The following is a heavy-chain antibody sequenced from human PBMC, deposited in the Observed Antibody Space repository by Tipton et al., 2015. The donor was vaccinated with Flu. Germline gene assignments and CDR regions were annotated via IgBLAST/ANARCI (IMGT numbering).Heavy chain of an antibody. J-gene: IGHJ4*02. Sequence: QLVQSGAEVKKPGASVKVSCKASGYTFTSYGISWVRQTPGQGLEWMGWISAYNGNTNYAQKVQGRVTMTTDTSTSTAYMELRSLRSDDTAVYYCARYVGSGSSGLGLDYSGQGTLVTVSS. D-gene: IGHD6-6*01. CDR2: ISAYNGNT. CDR1: GYTFTSYG. V-gene: IGHV1-18*01. CDR3: ARYVGSGSSGLGLDY.